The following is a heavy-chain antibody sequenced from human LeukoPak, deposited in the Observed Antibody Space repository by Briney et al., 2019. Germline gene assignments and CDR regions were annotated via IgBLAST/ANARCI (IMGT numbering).Heavy chain of an antibody. D-gene: IGHD3-22*01. Sequence: GGSLRLSCAASGFTFSSYGMHWVRQAPGKGLEWVAFIRHDGSDKYYADSVKGRFTISRDNSKNTLYLQMNSLRAEDTAVYYCAKLSYYDSSGYSDYWGQGTLVTVSS. V-gene: IGHV3-30*02. CDR2: IRHDGSDK. CDR3: AKLSYYDSSGYSDY. CDR1: GFTFSSYG. J-gene: IGHJ4*02.